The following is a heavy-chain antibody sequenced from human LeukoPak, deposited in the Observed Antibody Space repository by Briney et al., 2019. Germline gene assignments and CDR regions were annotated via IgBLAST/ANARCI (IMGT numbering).Heavy chain of an antibody. Sequence: PSETLSPTCAVYGGSSSGYYWSWIRQPPGKGLEWIGEINHSGSTNYNPSLKSRVTISVDTSKNQFSLKLSSVTAADTAVYYCARLATVGNYYYYYYMDVWGKGTTVTVSS. D-gene: IGHD4-11*01. J-gene: IGHJ6*03. V-gene: IGHV4-34*01. CDR3: ARLATVGNYYYYYYMDV. CDR1: GGSSSGYY. CDR2: INHSGST.